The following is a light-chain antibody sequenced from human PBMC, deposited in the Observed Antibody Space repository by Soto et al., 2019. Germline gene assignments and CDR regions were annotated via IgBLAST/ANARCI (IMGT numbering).Light chain of an antibody. CDR2: EVS. CDR3: SSYTSSSIVV. J-gene: IGLJ2*01. CDR1: SSDVGGYIY. Sequence: QSALTQPASVSGSPGQSITISCTGTSSDVGGYIYVSWYQQHPGKAPKLMIYEVSNRPSGVSNRFSGSKSGNTASLTISGLQAEDEADYYCSSYTSSSIVVFGGGTKLTVL. V-gene: IGLV2-14*01.